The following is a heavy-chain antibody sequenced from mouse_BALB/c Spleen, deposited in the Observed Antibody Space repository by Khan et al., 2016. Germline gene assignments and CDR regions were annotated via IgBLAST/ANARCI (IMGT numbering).Heavy chain of an antibody. CDR3: ARPYGNLDY. CDR2: IHYSGST. J-gene: IGHJ2*01. Sequence: EVQLQESGPDLVKPSQSLSLTCTVTGYSITSGYSWHWIRQFPGNKQEWMGYIHYSGSTNYNPSLKSRISITRDTSNNPFFLQLNSVNTEDTATSYLARPYGNLDYWGEGTTLTVSS. V-gene: IGHV3-1*02. D-gene: IGHD2-10*02. CDR1: GYSITSGYS.